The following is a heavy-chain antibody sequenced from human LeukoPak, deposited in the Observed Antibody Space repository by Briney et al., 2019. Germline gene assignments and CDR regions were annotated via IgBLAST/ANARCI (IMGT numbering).Heavy chain of an antibody. CDR2: IFHSGNS. CDR3: ARVTSVDAMLYQYFDF. V-gene: IGHV4-38-2*01. J-gene: IGHJ4*02. Sequence: SESESPTCAVSSYSISSGSYWGWIRQSPGKGLEWVGSIFHSGNSYYNPSLKSRLSMTVDTSKNQFSLKLTSVTAADTALYYCARVTSVDAMLYQYFDFWGQGILVTVSS. CDR1: SYSISSGSY. D-gene: IGHD3-16*02.